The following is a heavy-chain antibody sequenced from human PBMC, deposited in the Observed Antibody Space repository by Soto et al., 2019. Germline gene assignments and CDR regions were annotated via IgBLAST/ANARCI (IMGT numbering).Heavy chain of an antibody. CDR3: AKDRKGSYCSGGTCYSFDY. V-gene: IGHV3-23*01. CDR1: GFTISTYV. Sequence: HPGGSLRLSCAASGFTISTYVMSWVRQAPGKGLEWVSAISGSSDNTYYADSARGRFTISRDPSKSTLYLQMNSLRAEDTAVYYCAKDRKGSYCSGGTCYSFDYWGQGTLVTVSS. J-gene: IGHJ4*02. CDR2: ISGSSDNT. D-gene: IGHD2-15*01.